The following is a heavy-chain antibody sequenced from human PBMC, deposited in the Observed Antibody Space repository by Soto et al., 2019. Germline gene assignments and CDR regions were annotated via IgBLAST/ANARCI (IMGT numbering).Heavy chain of an antibody. V-gene: IGHV1-69*01. J-gene: IGHJ6*02. Sequence: QVQLLQSGAEVKKPWSSVKVSCKASGGTFSSYAISWVRQAPGQGLEWMGGSMPIFGKANYVQKFQGRVTFPPDESTSTAAIELRSLRAEDTAVYYCASDRGYSSSFWGGMDVWGQGTTVTVSS. CDR3: ASDRGYSSSFWGGMDV. CDR1: GGTFSSYA. CDR2: SMPIFGKA. D-gene: IGHD6-6*01.